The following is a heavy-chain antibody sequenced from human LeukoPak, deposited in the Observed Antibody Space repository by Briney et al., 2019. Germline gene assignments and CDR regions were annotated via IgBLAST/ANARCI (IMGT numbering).Heavy chain of an antibody. D-gene: IGHD3-3*02. Sequence: ASVKVSCKASGYTFTSYGISWVRQAPGQGLEWMGWISAYNGNTNYAQKLQDRVTMTTDTSTSTAYMELSSLKSEDTAVYYCATDIFRGWFDAWGQGTLVTVSS. CDR3: ATDIFRGWFDA. CDR1: GYTFTSYG. V-gene: IGHV1-18*01. CDR2: ISAYNGNT. J-gene: IGHJ5*02.